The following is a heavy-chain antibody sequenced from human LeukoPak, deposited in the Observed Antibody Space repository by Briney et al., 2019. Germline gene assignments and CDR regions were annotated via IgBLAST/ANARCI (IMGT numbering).Heavy chain of an antibody. Sequence: GGSLRLSCAASGFTFSSYAMSWVRQAPGKGLEWVSAISGSGGSTYYADSVKGRFTISRDNSKNTLYLQMNSLRAEDTAVYYCAKRSSSRELWFGELFYYFDYWGQGTLVTVSS. D-gene: IGHD3-10*01. CDR2: ISGSGGST. CDR3: AKRSSSRELWFGELFYYFDY. J-gene: IGHJ4*02. CDR1: GFTFSSYA. V-gene: IGHV3-23*01.